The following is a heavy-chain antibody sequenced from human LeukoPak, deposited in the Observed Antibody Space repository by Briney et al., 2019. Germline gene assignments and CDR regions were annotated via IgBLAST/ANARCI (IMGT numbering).Heavy chain of an antibody. D-gene: IGHD2-15*01. CDR2: ITSSSDYI. Sequence: SPGGSLRLSCAASGFTFSTYSTNWVRQAPGKGLEWVSSITSSSDYIYYADSVKGRFTISRDNAKNSLYLQMNSLRAEDTAVYYCARESCSGGSCYSAAFDIWGQGTMVTVSS. J-gene: IGHJ3*02. V-gene: IGHV3-21*01. CDR1: GFTFSTYS. CDR3: ARESCSGGSCYSAAFDI.